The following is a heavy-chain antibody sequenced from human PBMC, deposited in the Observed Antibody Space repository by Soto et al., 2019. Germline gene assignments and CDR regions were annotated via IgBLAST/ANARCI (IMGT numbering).Heavy chain of an antibody. CDR3: SMDVSRAYASLLDV. D-gene: IGHD2-2*01. CDR1: GLPFSPYW. V-gene: IGHV3-7*03. Sequence: EGQLLESGGGLVQAGGSLRLTWEGFGLPFSPYWMTWFRQAPGKRLEWVASIKEAGRVKNYAESVKGRFTVSRDNDKRAPFLQMTSVRADEKAVYFCSMDVSRAYASLLDVWGRGARVTVSS. J-gene: IGHJ4*02. CDR2: IKEAGRVK.